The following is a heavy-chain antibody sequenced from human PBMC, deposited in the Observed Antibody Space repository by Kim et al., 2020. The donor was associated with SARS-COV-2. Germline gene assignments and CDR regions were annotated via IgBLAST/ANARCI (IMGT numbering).Heavy chain of an antibody. Sequence: YAQKFQGRVTSTADESTSTAYMELSSLRSEDTAVYYCARDRGYSYGTADYWGQGTLVTVSS. V-gene: IGHV1-69*01. CDR3: ARDRGYSYGTADY. D-gene: IGHD5-18*01. J-gene: IGHJ4*02.